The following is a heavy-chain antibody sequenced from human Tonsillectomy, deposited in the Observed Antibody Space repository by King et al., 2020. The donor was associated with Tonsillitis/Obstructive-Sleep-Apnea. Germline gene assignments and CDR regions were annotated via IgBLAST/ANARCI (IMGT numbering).Heavy chain of an antibody. CDR3: ARDKVMGAPFFDY. CDR1: GFTFSTYW. V-gene: IGHV3-7*01. J-gene: IGHJ4*02. CDR2: IKQDGGEI. D-gene: IGHD1-26*01. Sequence: EVQLVESGGGLVQPGGSLRLSCAASGFTFSTYWMSWVRQAPGKGLEWVANIKQDGGEIYYVDSVKGRFTISRDNAKNSLYLQMNSLRAEDTAVYYCARDKVMGAPFFDYWGQGTLVTVSS.